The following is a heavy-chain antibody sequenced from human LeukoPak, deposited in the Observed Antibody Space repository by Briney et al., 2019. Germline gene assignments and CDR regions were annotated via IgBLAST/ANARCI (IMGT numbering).Heavy chain of an antibody. Sequence: PSETLSLTCTVSGGSIRNYYWNWIRQPPGKGLEVIGYIYYSGSTNYNPSLKSRVTISVGTSKNQFSLKLSSVTAADTAVYYCAKGITMISFDYWGQGTLVTVSS. J-gene: IGHJ4*02. V-gene: IGHV4-59*01. CDR2: IYYSGST. D-gene: IGHD3-22*01. CDR1: GGSIRNYY. CDR3: AKGITMISFDY.